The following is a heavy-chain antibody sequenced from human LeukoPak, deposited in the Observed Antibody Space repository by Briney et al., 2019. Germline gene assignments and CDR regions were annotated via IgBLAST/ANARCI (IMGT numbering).Heavy chain of an antibody. CDR1: GGSISGYY. D-gene: IGHD6-19*01. Sequence: SETLSLTCTVSGGSISGYYWNWSRQPPGKGVEWIGNLYYMRGAWYKSSLKSRVTTSVDTSRNEFSLKLSSVTAADTAVYYCARTGKGAVADSNLYYFDYWGQGTLVTVSS. CDR3: ARTGKGAVADSNLYYFDY. V-gene: IGHV4-59*01. J-gene: IGHJ4*02. CDR2: LYYMRGA.